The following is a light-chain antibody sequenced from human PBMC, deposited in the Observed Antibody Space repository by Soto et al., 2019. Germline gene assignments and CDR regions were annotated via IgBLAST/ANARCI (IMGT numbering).Light chain of an antibody. J-gene: IGLJ2*01. Sequence: QSVLTQSPSASASLGASVKLTCTLSSGHGSYAIAWHQQQPEKGPRYLMKLNSDGSHTKGDGIPDRFSGSSSGAERYLTISSLQSEDEADYYCQTWGTGLVFGGGTKVTVL. CDR1: SGHGSYA. CDR3: QTWGTGLV. V-gene: IGLV4-69*01. CDR2: LNSDGSH.